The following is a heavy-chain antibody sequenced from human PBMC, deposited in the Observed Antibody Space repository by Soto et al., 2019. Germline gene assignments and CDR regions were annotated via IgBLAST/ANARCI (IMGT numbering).Heavy chain of an antibody. CDR2: INTDGSGT. J-gene: IGHJ4*02. Sequence: GGSLRLSCAASGFTFSSDWMHWVRQAPGKGLVWVSRINTDGSGTSYADSVKGRFTISRDNAKNTLYLQMNSLRAEDTAVYYCAKEWSYSSGWSHVDYWGQGTLVTVSS. D-gene: IGHD6-19*01. CDR3: AKEWSYSSGWSHVDY. CDR1: GFTFSSDW. V-gene: IGHV3-74*01.